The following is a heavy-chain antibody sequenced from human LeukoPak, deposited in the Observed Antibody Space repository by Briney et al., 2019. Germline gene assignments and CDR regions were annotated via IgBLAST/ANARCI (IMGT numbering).Heavy chain of an antibody. CDR3: TTLFRGVNVEDAFDI. D-gene: IGHD3-10*01. CDR2: IKSKTDGGTT. J-gene: IGHJ3*02. Sequence: GGSLRLSCAASGFTFSNAWKSWVRQAPGKGLEWVGRIKSKTDGGTTDYAAPVKGRFTISRDDSKNTLYLQMNSLKTEDTAVYYCTTLFRGVNVEDAFDIWGQGTMVTVSS. CDR1: GFTFSNAW. V-gene: IGHV3-15*01.